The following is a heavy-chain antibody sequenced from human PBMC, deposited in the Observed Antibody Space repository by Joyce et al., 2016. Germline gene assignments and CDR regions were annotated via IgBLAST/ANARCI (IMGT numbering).Heavy chain of an antibody. D-gene: IGHD3-10*01. CDR2: INPNGGSA. V-gene: IGHV1-46*01. Sequence: QVQLVQSGAEVKKPGASVRVSCKASGYTFTNYTVHWVLQAPGHGLEWMGIINPNGGSASCAQKFQGRVTMTRNTSTSTVYMELSSLRYEDTALYYCARVRSGGENWWSFDLWGRGTLVIVSS. J-gene: IGHJ2*01. CDR3: ARVRSGGENWWSFDL. CDR1: GYTFTNYT.